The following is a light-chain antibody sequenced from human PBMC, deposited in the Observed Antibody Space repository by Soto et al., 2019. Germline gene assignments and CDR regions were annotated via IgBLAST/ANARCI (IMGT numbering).Light chain of an antibody. V-gene: IGKV1-5*01. Sequence: QMTQSPSTLSASVGDRVTITCRASQSISSWLAWYQQKPGKAPKLLIYDASSLESGVPSRFSGSGSGTEFTLTISCLQSEDFATYYCQQYYSYPLTFGGGNKVDI. CDR2: DAS. J-gene: IGKJ4*01. CDR1: QSISSW. CDR3: QQYYSYPLT.